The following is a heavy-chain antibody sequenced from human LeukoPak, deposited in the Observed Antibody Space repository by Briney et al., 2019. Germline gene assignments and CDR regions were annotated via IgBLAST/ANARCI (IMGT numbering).Heavy chain of an antibody. J-gene: IGHJ5*02. V-gene: IGHV3-7*01. CDR2: IKHDGREE. Sequence: GGSLRLSCEGSGFPFGTYWMAWVRQAPGKGLEWVASIKHDGREEHYVDSIKGRFTISRDNGMNSVYLQMNNLRVEDTAMYYCSREFHPWGQGTLVIVSS. CDR1: GFPFGTYW. CDR3: SREFHP.